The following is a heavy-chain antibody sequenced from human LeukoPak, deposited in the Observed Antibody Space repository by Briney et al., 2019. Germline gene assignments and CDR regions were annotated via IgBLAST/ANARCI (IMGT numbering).Heavy chain of an antibody. V-gene: IGHV3-21*04. Sequence: GGSLRLSCAASGFSFSSFSMNWVRQAPGKGLEWVSYISGGSSFTYYVDSVKGRFTISRDNAKNSLYLQMNSLRAEDTAVYYCARETRGYSGYDCFDYWGQGTLVTVSS. J-gene: IGHJ4*02. D-gene: IGHD5-12*01. CDR2: ISGGSSFT. CDR3: ARETRGYSGYDCFDY. CDR1: GFSFSSFS.